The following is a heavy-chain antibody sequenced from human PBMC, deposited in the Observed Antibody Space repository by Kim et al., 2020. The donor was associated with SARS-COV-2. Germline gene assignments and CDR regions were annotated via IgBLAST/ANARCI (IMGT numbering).Heavy chain of an antibody. J-gene: IGHJ3*02. Sequence: GGSLRLSCAASGFTFSSYGMHWVRQAPGKGLEWVAVISYDGSNKYYADSVKGRFTISRDNSKNTLYLQMNSLRAEDTAVYYCARDESVVITTSDAFDIWGQGTMVTVSS. D-gene: IGHD3-22*01. CDR2: ISYDGSNK. V-gene: IGHV3-33*05. CDR3: ARDESVVITTSDAFDI. CDR1: GFTFSSYG.